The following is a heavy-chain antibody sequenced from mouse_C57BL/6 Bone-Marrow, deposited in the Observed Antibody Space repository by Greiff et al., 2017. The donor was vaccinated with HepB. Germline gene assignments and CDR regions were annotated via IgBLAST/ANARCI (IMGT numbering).Heavy chain of an antibody. Sequence: EVQLVESEGGLVQPGSSMKLSCTASGFTFSDYYMAWVRQVPEKGLEWVANINYDGSSTYYLDSLKSRFIISRDNAKNILYLQMSSLKSEDTATYYCARVLLQYYFDYWGQGTTLTVSS. D-gene: IGHD1-1*01. CDR2: INYDGSST. CDR1: GFTFSDYY. V-gene: IGHV5-16*01. J-gene: IGHJ2*01. CDR3: ARVLLQYYFDY.